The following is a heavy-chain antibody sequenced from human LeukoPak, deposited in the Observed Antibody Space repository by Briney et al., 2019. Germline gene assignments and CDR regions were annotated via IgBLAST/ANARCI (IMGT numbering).Heavy chain of an antibody. D-gene: IGHD6-13*01. CDR1: GFTVSSNY. V-gene: IGHV3-66*02. J-gene: IGHJ4*02. CDR2: IYSGGST. CDR3: ARDWGSLYNLAAAGTPYFDY. Sequence: SGGSLRLSCAASGFTVSSNYMGWVRQAPGKGLEWVSVIYSGGSTYYADSVKGRFTISRDNSKNTLYLQMNSLRAEDTAVYYCARDWGSLYNLAAAGTPYFDYWGQGTLVTVSS.